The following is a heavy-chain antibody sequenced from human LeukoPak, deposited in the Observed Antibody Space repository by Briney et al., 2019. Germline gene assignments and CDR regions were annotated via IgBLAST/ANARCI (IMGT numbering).Heavy chain of an antibody. CDR3: VEDISYESSGSVFDY. J-gene: IGHJ4*02. D-gene: IGHD3-22*01. CDR2: ISWDGTP. V-gene: IGHV3-43*01. Sequence: GGSLRLSCAASGFTLEDYTMHWDRQAPGKTLEWLSLISWDGTPYYTDSVKGRFTISRDNSKNSLYLQMDTLRSEDTAFYYCVEDISYESSGSVFDYWGQGTLVTVSS. CDR1: GFTLEDYT.